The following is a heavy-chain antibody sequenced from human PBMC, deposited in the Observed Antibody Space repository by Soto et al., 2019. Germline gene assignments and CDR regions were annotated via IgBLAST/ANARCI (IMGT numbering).Heavy chain of an antibody. Sequence: EVQLLESGGGLVQPGGSLRLSCGASGFTFSSYAMSWVRQAPGKGLEWVSAISGSGGSTYYADSVKGRFTISRDNSKNTLYLQMNSLRAEDTAVYYCAKYYYGSGSHDDYWGQGTLVTVSS. CDR1: GFTFSSYA. D-gene: IGHD3-10*01. J-gene: IGHJ4*02. CDR3: AKYYYGSGSHDDY. V-gene: IGHV3-23*01. CDR2: ISGSGGST.